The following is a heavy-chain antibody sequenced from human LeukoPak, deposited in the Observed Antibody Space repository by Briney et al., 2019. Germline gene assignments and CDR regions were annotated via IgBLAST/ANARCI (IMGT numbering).Heavy chain of an antibody. Sequence: GGSLRLSCATSGFTFSNYWMTWVRQAPGKGLEWVANIKQDGSEKYYVDSVKGRFTISRDNAKNSLYLQMSSLTADDTAVYYCARIESATGPAGPAGYWGQGTLVTVSS. CDR1: GFTFSNYW. V-gene: IGHV3-7*03. J-gene: IGHJ4*02. CDR2: IKQDGSEK. CDR3: ARIESATGPAGPAGY. D-gene: IGHD6-13*01.